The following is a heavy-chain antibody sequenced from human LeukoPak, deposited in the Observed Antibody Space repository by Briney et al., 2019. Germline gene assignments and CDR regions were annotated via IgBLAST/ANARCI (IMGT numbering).Heavy chain of an antibody. CDR3: ARVSPDTTWGYSGSYYEFDY. CDR2: IYHSGST. CDR1: GGSISSGGYY. Sequence: PSETLFLTCTVSGGSISSGGYYWSWIRQPPGKGLEWIGYIYHSGSTYYNPSLKNRVTISVDRSKNQFSLKLSSVTAADTAVYYCARVSPDTTWGYSGSYYEFDYWGQGTLVTVSS. J-gene: IGHJ4*02. V-gene: IGHV4-30-2*01. D-gene: IGHD1-26*01.